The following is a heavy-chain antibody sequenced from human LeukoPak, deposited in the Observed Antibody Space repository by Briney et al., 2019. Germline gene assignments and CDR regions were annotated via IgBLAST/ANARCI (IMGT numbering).Heavy chain of an antibody. CDR2: ISSSSSYI. D-gene: IGHD2-15*01. V-gene: IGHV3-21*01. J-gene: IGHJ4*02. Sequence: GGSLRLSCAAYGFTFSSYSMNWVRQAPGKGMEWVSSISSSSSYIYYADSVKGRFTISRDNAKNSLYLQMNSLRAEDTAVYYCARVRCSGGSCYSVSSDYWGQGTLVTVSS. CDR1: GFTFSSYS. CDR3: ARVRCSGGSCYSVSSDY.